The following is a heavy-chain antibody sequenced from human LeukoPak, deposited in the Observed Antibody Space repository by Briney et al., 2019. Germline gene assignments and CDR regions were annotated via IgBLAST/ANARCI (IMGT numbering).Heavy chain of an antibody. Sequence: GGSLRLSCAPSGFTFSSYSMNWVRQAPGKGLEWVSSISSSSSCIYYADSVKGRFTISRDNAKNSLYLQMNSLRAEDTAVYYCARVGMSVAVDYWGQGTLVTVSS. CDR2: ISSSSSCI. J-gene: IGHJ4*02. V-gene: IGHV3-21*01. CDR1: GFTFSSYS. CDR3: ARVGMSVAVDY.